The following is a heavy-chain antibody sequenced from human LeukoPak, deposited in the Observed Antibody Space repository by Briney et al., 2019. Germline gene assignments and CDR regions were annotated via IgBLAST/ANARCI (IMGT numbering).Heavy chain of an antibody. V-gene: IGHV1-2*02. J-gene: IGHJ4*02. CDR1: GYTFIGYN. D-gene: IGHD4-17*01. Sequence: ASVTVSCKASGYTFIGYNMHWVRQAPGQGLEWMGWINPNSGGTNYAQSFQGRVAMTRDTSISTAYMELSRLRSDDTAIYYCALVGEALDYWGQGTLVTVSS. CDR2: INPNSGGT. CDR3: ALVGEALDY.